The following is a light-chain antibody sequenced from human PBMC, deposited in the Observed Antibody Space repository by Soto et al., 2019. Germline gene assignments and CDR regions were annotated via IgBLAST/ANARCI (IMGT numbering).Light chain of an antibody. V-gene: IGLV2-14*01. CDR3: SSCTTTSTLVV. CDR2: EVT. J-gene: IGLJ3*02. Sequence: QSVLTQPASVSGSPGQSITISCTGTSSDVGAYNSVSWYQQHPGKAPKLMIYEVTNRPSGVSNRFSGFKSGTTASLTISVLQAEDEADYFCSSCTTTSTLVVFGGRTKLTVL. CDR1: SSDVGAYNS.